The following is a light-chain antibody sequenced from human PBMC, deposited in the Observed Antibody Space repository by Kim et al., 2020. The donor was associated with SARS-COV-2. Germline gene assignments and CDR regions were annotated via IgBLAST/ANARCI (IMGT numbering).Light chain of an antibody. CDR2: KAS. CDR1: QKIGSS. J-gene: IGKJ4*01. Sequence: APVGNRVTITCRASQKIGSSLDWVKRKPGRAPKLLIHKASSLESGVPSRFSGSGSGTEFTLTISSLQPNDFATYYCQQHDDYPLTFGGGTKVDIK. V-gene: IGKV1-5*03. CDR3: QQHDDYPLT.